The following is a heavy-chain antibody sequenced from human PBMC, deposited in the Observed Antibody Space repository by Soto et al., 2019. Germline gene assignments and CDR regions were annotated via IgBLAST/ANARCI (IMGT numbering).Heavy chain of an antibody. CDR3: AAELGFGKLSVV. CDR1: GDTFKHCV. Sequence: QVQVVQSGVDVRRPGSSVKVSCQASGDTFKHCVISWVRQAPGQGLEWMGGIIPLFGTTDFAQRFQGRLTITTDESTTTAYMELSRLRSEDTATYYCAAELGFGKLSVVWGQGTTVIVSS. CDR2: IIPLFGTT. J-gene: IGHJ6*02. D-gene: IGHD3-10*01. V-gene: IGHV1-69*01.